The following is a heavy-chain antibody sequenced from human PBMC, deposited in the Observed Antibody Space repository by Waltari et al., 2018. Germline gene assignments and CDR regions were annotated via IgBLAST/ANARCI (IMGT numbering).Heavy chain of an antibody. Sequence: QVQLVQSGAEVKKPGASVKVSCKASGYTFTGYYMHWVRQAPGQGLEWMGWINPNSGGTNYAQKFQGWVTMTRDTSISTAYMELSRLRSDDTAVYYCARGGSSSWRAYGMDVWGQGTTVTVSS. J-gene: IGHJ6*02. CDR3: ARGGSSSWRAYGMDV. CDR1: GYTFTGYY. V-gene: IGHV1-2*04. D-gene: IGHD6-13*01. CDR2: INPNSGGT.